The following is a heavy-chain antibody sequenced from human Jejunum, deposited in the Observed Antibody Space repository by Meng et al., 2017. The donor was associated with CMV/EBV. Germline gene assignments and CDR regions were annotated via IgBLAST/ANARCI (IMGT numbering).Heavy chain of an antibody. CDR2: MNPNNGNT. Sequence: NWVRQAPEQGLEWMGWMNPNNGNTGYAQKFQGRFTMTWNTSISTAYMELSSLRSEDTAIYYCASHQQFCSGGSCYSLGYYYGMDVWGQGTTVTVSS. V-gene: IGHV1-8*01. CDR3: ASHQQFCSGGSCYSLGYYYGMDV. J-gene: IGHJ6*02. D-gene: IGHD2-15*01.